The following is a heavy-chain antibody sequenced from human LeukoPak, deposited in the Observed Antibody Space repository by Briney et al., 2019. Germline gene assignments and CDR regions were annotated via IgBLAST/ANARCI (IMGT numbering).Heavy chain of an antibody. CDR1: GFTFSSYE. Sequence: PXGSLRLSCAASGFTFSSYEMNWVRQAXGKGLEWVSYISSSGSDKYYPDSVRGRFTISRDNAKNSLYLQMNSLRAEDTAVYYCARRTSGAFAIWGQGTKVTVSS. CDR3: ARRTSGAFAI. CDR2: ISSSGSDK. V-gene: IGHV3-48*03. J-gene: IGHJ3*02.